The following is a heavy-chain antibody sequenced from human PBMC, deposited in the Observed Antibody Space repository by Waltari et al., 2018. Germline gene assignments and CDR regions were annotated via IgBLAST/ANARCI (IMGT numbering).Heavy chain of an antibody. V-gene: IGHV4-30-2*01. CDR1: GGSISSGGYS. CDR2: IYHSGST. J-gene: IGHJ3*02. Sequence: QLQLQESGSGLVKPSQTLSLTCAVSGGSISSGGYSWSWIRQPPGQGLEWIGYIYHSGSTYYNPSLKSRVTISVDRSKNQFSLKLSSVTAADTAVYYCARGHYDILTGYFIDAFDIWGQGTMVTVSS. D-gene: IGHD3-9*01. CDR3: ARGHYDILTGYFIDAFDI.